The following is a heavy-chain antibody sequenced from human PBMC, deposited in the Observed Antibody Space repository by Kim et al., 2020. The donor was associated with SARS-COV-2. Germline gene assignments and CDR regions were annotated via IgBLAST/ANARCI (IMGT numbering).Heavy chain of an antibody. CDR1: GFSVTSYY. Sequence: LSLTCAASGFSVTSYYMSWVRQAPGKGLEWVSVIYTTGSTYYADSVKGRFTMSRDNSKNTLYLQMNTVRPEDTALYYCAKPVGDNGDYFDDLGPGTL. CDR3: AKPVGDNGDYFDD. D-gene: IGHD1-26*01. V-gene: IGHV3-53*01. CDR2: IYTTGST. J-gene: IGHJ4*02.